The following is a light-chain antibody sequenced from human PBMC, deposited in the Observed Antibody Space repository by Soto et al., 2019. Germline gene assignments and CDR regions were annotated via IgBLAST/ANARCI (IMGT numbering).Light chain of an antibody. V-gene: IGLV2-11*01. CDR1: SSDVGGYNY. CDR2: DVS. Sequence: QSALTQPRSVSGSPGQSVTISCTGTSSDVGGYNYVSWYQQHPGKAPKLMIYDVSKRPSGVPDRFSGSKSGNTASLTISGLQAEDEADYYCCSYAGSQRYVFGTGTKVTVL. J-gene: IGLJ1*01. CDR3: CSYAGSQRYV.